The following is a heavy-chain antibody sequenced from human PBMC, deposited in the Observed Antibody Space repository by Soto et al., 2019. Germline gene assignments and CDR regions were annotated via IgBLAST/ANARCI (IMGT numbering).Heavy chain of an antibody. CDR3: AKDRSRGWYRDFDI. Sequence: EVQLLESGGGLVQPGGSLRLSCAASGFTFSNYAMSWVRQAPGKGLEWVSGISYSGANTYYADSVKGRFTISRDNVTHTLYLQLDCLRAEDTAVYSCAKDRSRGWYRDFDIWGQGAMVTVSS. CDR1: GFTFSNYA. V-gene: IGHV3-23*01. J-gene: IGHJ3*02. CDR2: ISYSGANT. D-gene: IGHD6-19*01.